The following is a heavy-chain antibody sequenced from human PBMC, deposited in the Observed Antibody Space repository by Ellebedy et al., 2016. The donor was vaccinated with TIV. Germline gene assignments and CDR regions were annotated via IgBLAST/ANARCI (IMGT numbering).Heavy chain of an antibody. Sequence: MPSETLSLTCTVSDGSISSSSYYWGWIRQPPEKGLEWIGYIYYSGSTNYNPSLKSRVTISVDTSKNQFSLKLSSVTAADTAVYYCSRFDYYYGMDVWGQGTTVTVSS. CDR3: SRFDYYYGMDV. CDR2: IYYSGST. J-gene: IGHJ6*02. CDR1: DGSISSSSYY. V-gene: IGHV4-61*05.